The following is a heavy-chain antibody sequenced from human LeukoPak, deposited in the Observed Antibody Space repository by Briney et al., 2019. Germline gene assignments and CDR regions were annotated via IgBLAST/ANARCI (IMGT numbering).Heavy chain of an antibody. D-gene: IGHD4-17*01. Sequence: PGGSLRLSCSASGFIFRNYAMHWVRQAPGEGLEYVSAITSNGGSTYYADSVKGRFTISRDNSKNTVFLQMNSPKVEDTAVYYCVNLLGDYGDYNGEVDIWGQGTMVIVSS. CDR1: GFIFRNYA. CDR2: ITSNGGST. J-gene: IGHJ3*02. CDR3: VNLLGDYGDYNGEVDI. V-gene: IGHV3-64D*06.